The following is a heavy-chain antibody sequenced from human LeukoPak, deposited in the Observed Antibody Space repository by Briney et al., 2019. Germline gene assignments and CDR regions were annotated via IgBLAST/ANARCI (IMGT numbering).Heavy chain of an antibody. CDR2: INGDGSST. CDR3: AAVVRSGSPFDY. J-gene: IGHJ4*02. CDR1: GFTFSSYW. Sequence: GGSLRLSCAASGFTFSSYWVHWVRHAPGKGLVWVSRINGDGSSTSYADSVKGRFTISRDNAKNTLYLQMTSLRVEDTAVYYCAAVVRSGSPFDYWGQGTLVTVSS. D-gene: IGHD6-25*01. V-gene: IGHV3-74*01.